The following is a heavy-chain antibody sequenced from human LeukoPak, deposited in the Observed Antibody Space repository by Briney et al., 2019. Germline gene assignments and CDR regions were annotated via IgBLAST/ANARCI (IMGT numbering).Heavy chain of an antibody. V-gene: IGHV3-7*01. CDR1: GFTFSDYY. Sequence: HPGGSLRLSCAASGFTFSDYYMSWIRQAPGKGLEWVANIKQDGSEKYYVDSVKGRFTISRDNAKNSLYLQMNSLRAEDTAVYYCARVSRSIYNWNDEYYFDYWGQGPLVTVSS. CDR3: ARVSRSIYNWNDEYYFDY. D-gene: IGHD1-1*01. J-gene: IGHJ4*02. CDR2: IKQDGSEK.